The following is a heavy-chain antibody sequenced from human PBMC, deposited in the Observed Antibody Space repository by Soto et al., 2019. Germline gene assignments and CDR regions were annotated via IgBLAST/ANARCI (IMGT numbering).Heavy chain of an antibody. J-gene: IGHJ4*02. D-gene: IGHD3-22*01. Sequence: GGSMRLWWAASGFTFINYASSWISKAPGKGLEWVSAISGSGGSTYYADSVKGRFTISRDNSKNTLYLQMNSLRAEDTAVYYCAKDTYYYDSSGYYPPYYFDYWGQGTLVTVSS. CDR3: AKDTYYYDSSGYYPPYYFDY. CDR1: GFTFINYA. CDR2: ISGSGGST. V-gene: IGHV3-23*01.